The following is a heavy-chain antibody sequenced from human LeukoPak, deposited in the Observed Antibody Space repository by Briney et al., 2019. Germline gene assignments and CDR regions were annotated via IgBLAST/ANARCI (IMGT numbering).Heavy chain of an antibody. J-gene: IGHJ4*02. CDR1: GFTFSSYE. CDR2: ITSNGDTT. V-gene: IGHV3-48*03. Sequence: GGSLRPSCAAPGFTFSSYEMNWVRQAPGRGLEWVSYITSNGDTTYNADSVKGRFTISRDNAKNSLCLQMNSLTAEDTAVYYCARGAVYFDFWGQGTLVTVSS. CDR3: ARGAVYFDF.